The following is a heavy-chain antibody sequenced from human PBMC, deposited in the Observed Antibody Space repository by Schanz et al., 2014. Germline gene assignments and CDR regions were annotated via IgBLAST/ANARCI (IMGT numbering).Heavy chain of an antibody. V-gene: IGHV3-23*01. Sequence: EVQLLESGGGLVQPGGSLRLSCVASGFTFFGSFAMSWVRQAPGKGLEWVSGMSGSGSTADYADSVKGRFTISRDNSKNTVYLRMNGPRIEDTAVYYCARGPLGTSPWGQGTLVTVSS. CDR1: GFTFFGSFA. CDR3: ARGPLGTSP. J-gene: IGHJ5*02. CDR2: MSGSGSTA. D-gene: IGHD5-12*01.